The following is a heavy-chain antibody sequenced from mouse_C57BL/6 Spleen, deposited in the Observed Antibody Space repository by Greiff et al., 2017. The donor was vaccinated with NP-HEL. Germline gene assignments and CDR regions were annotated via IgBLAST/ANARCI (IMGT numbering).Heavy chain of an antibody. Sequence: VQLKQSGPGLVKPSQSLSLTCTVTGYSITSGYGWNWIRQFPGNKLEWMGYISYSGRTNYNPSLKSRISNTRDTSKNQFFLQLNSVTTEDTATYYCARTARIKYWGQGTTLTVSS. V-gene: IGHV3-2*02. CDR1: GYSITSGYG. D-gene: IGHD1-2*01. J-gene: IGHJ2*01. CDR2: ISYSGRT. CDR3: ARTARIKY.